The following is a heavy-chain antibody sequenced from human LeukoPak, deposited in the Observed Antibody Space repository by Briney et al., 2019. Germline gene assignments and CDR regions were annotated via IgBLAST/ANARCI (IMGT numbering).Heavy chain of an antibody. V-gene: IGHV3-74*01. CDR2: INSDGSST. CDR1: GFTFSYYW. Sequence: SGGSLRLSCAASGFTFSYYWMHWARQAPGKGLVWVSRINSDGSSTSYADSVEGRFTISRDNAKNTLYLQMNSLRAEDTAVYYCAKDREYQLLPGNWFDPWGQGTLVTVSS. D-gene: IGHD2-2*01. J-gene: IGHJ5*02. CDR3: AKDREYQLLPGNWFDP.